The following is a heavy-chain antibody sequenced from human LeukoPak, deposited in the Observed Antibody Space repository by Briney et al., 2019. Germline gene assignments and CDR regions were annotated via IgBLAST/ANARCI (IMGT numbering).Heavy chain of an antibody. CDR1: GYTFTGYY. Sequence: ASVKVSCKASGYTFTGYYMHWVRQAPGQGLDWMGWINPNSGGTNYAQKFQGRVTMTRDTSISTAYMELSRLRSDDTAVYYCARDQDIVVVPAVNQLFDYWGQGTLVTVSS. CDR3: ARDQDIVVVPAVNQLFDY. CDR2: INPNSGGT. D-gene: IGHD2-2*01. V-gene: IGHV1-2*02. J-gene: IGHJ4*02.